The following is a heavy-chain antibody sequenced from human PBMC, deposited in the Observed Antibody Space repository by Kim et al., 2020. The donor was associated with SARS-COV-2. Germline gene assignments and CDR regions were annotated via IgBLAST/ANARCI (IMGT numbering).Heavy chain of an antibody. CDR2: IYYSGST. CDR3: ARGNGWYGY. Sequence: SETLSLTCIVSGGSISRYYWSWIRQPPGKGLEWIGYIYYSGSTNYNPSLKSRVTISVDTSKNQFSLKLSSMTAADTAVYYCARGNGWYGYWGQGTLVTVSS. D-gene: IGHD6-19*01. V-gene: IGHV4-59*13. J-gene: IGHJ4*02. CDR1: GGSISRYY.